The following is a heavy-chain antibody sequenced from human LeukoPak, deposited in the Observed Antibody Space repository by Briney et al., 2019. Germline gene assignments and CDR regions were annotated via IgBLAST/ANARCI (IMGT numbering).Heavy chain of an antibody. Sequence: SETLSLTCTVSGGSISSSSYYWGWIRQPPGKGLEWIGSIYYSGSTYYNPSLKSRVTISVDTSKNQFSLKLSSVTAADTVVYYCARQTRRGADYWGQGTLVTVSS. V-gene: IGHV4-39*01. CDR1: GGSISSSSYY. CDR3: ARQTRRGADY. J-gene: IGHJ4*02. CDR2: IYYSGST.